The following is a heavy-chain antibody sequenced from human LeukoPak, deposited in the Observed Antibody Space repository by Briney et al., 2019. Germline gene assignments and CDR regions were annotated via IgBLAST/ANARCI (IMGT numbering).Heavy chain of an antibody. CDR2: IYYSGST. V-gene: IGHV4-31*03. CDR3: ARAQVSRYYYYGMDV. CDR1: GGSISSGGYY. D-gene: IGHD2-8*01. Sequence: PSETLSLTCTVSGGSISSGGYYWSWIRQHPGKGLEWIGYIYYSGSTYYNPSLKSRVTISVDTSKNQFSLKLSSVTAADTAVYYCARAQVSRYYYYGMDVWGQGTTVTVSS. J-gene: IGHJ6*02.